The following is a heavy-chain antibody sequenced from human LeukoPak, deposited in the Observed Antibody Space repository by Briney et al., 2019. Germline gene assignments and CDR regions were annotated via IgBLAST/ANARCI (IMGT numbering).Heavy chain of an antibody. V-gene: IGHV3-7*04. CDR1: GFTISNYW. J-gene: IGHJ4*02. Sequence: GSLRLSCAVSGFTISNYWMSWVRQAPGKGLEWVATIKQDGSAEFYVDSVKGRFTISRDSAKNSLYLQKNSLRDEDTAVYYCARGPFDYWGQGTLVTVSS. CDR3: ARGPFDY. CDR2: IKQDGSAE.